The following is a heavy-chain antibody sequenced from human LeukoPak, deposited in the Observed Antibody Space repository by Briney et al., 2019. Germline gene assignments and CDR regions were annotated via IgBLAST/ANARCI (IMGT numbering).Heavy chain of an antibody. J-gene: IGHJ4*02. Sequence: GGSLRLSCAASGFTFSSYSMNWVRPAPGKGLEWVSSISSSSSYIYYADSVKGRFTISRDNAKNSLYLQMNSLRAEDTAVYYCARDLSYCSGGSCPILDYWGQGTLVTVSS. CDR2: ISSSSSYI. CDR3: ARDLSYCSGGSCPILDY. CDR1: GFTFSSYS. D-gene: IGHD2-15*01. V-gene: IGHV3-21*01.